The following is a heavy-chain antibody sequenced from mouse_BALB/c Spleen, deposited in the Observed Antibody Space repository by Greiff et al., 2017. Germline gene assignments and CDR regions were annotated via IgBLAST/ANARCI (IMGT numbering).Heavy chain of an antibody. CDR2: ISSGSSTI. V-gene: IGHV5-17*02. CDR3: AYYDYDGGAAMDY. J-gene: IGHJ4*01. Sequence: EVKLVESGGGLVQPGGSRKLSCAASGFTFSSFGMHWVRQAPEKGLEWVAYISSGSSTIYYADTVKGRFTISRDNPKNTLFLQMTSLRSEDTAMYYCAYYDYDGGAAMDYWGQGTSVTVSS. D-gene: IGHD2-4*01. CDR1: GFTFSSFG.